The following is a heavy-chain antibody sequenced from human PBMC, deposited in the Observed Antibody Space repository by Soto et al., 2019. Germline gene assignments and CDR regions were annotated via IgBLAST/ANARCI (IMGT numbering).Heavy chain of an antibody. CDR2: ISSSSSTI. CDR1: GFTFSSYS. J-gene: IGHJ3*02. Sequence: GGSLRLSCAASGFTFSSYSMNWVRQAPGKGLEWVSYISSSSSTIYYADSVKGRFTISRDNAKNSLYLQMNSLRAEDTAVYYCARSRWGTAPPRSATDAFDIWGQGTMVTVSS. CDR3: ARSRWGTAPPRSATDAFDI. V-gene: IGHV3-48*01. D-gene: IGHD2-15*01.